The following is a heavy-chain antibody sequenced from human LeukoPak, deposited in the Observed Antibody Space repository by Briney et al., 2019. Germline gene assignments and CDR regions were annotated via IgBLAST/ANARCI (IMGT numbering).Heavy chain of an antibody. CDR3: ARTTYGSGSADDY. J-gene: IGHJ4*02. D-gene: IGHD3-10*01. CDR2: INPNSGGA. V-gene: IGHV1-2*02. CDR1: GYTFTARF. Sequence: ASVKVSCKTSGYTFTARFIHWVRQVPGQGLEWMGWINPNSGGALYAQKFRGRVTMTGDTFTNTAFMELTSLTSDDTAVYYCARTTYGSGSADDYWGQGTLVTVSS.